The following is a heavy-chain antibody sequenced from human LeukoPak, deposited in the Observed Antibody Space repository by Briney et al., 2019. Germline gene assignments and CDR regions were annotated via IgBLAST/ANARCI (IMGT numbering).Heavy chain of an antibody. D-gene: IGHD6-13*01. J-gene: IGHJ4*02. CDR1: GFTFSNSW. CDR2: ISSDGSTT. CDR3: ARREGSSWYYFDY. V-gene: IGHV3-74*01. Sequence: GGSLRLSCAASGFTFSNSWMHWVRQAPGKGLIWISLISSDGSTTIYADSVKGRFTISRDNAKSTLYLQMNSLRPEDTAVYYCARREGSSWYYFDYWGQGTLVTVSS.